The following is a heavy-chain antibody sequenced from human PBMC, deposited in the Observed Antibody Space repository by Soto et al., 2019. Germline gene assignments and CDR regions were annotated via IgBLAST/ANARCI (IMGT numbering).Heavy chain of an antibody. CDR3: ARAGLELTGNHKNKWFDP. CDR1: GFTFTSYE. CDR2: MNPNSGNT. J-gene: IGHJ5*02. D-gene: IGHD3-9*01. Sequence: EASVKVSCKASGFTFTSYEINWVRQATGQGLEWMGWMNPNSGNTGYAQKFQGRVTMTRNTSTSTAYMELSRLRSEDTAVYYCARAGLELTGNHKNKWFDPWGQGTLVTVSS. V-gene: IGHV1-8*01.